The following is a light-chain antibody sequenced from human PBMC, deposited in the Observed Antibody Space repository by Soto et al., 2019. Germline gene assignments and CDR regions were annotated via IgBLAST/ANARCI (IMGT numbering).Light chain of an antibody. CDR2: KIS. V-gene: IGKV2-30*01. CDR1: QSLVSSDGNTY. Sequence: DVVMTQSPLSLPVTLGQPASISCRSSQSLVSSDGNTYLHWFQQRPGQSPRRLICKISNRDSGVPDRFSGSGSGTDFTLKISRVEAEDVGVYYCMQGTHWPRAFGQGTKVEIK. J-gene: IGKJ1*01. CDR3: MQGTHWPRA.